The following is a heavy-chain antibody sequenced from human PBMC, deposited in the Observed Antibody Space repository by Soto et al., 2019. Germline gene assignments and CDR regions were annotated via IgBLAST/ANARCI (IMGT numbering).Heavy chain of an antibody. CDR2: INPSGDSR. CDR1: GFSFSDYF. V-gene: IGHV1-46*01. Sequence: ASVKVSCKASGFSFSDYFMHWVRQAPGQGLEWMGIINPSGDSRNYAQKFQGRVTITRGTSTSTVYMDLSSLRYEDTAVYYCARDNILEYGTPADSSWFSRCGQGPPVTVSS. J-gene: IGHJ4*02. CDR3: ARDNILEYGTPADSSWFSR. D-gene: IGHD3-22*01.